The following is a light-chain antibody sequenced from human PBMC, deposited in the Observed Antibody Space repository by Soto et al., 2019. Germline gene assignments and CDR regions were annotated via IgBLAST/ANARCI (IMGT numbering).Light chain of an antibody. CDR1: SSNIVTYA. V-gene: IGLV1-44*01. Sequence: QSVLTQPPSASGTPGQRVTMSCSGSSSNIVTYAVSWYQYLPGTAPKLLIYSDNQRPSGVPDRFSGSKSGTSASLDISGLQSDDEADYYCASWDDSLNGPVFGGGTKLTVL. CDR2: SDN. J-gene: IGLJ3*02. CDR3: ASWDDSLNGPV.